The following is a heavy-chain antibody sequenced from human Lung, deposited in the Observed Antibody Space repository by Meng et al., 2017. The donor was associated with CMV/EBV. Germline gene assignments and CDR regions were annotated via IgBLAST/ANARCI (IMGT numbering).Heavy chain of an antibody. Sequence: KVSCKASGYTFTRYGISWVRQAPGQGLEWLGWTSTYNGITNYAQNLQGRVTMTTDTSTSTAYMELRSLRHDDTAVYYCARREGRFDSWGQGTLVTVSS. J-gene: IGHJ4*02. CDR1: GYTFTRYG. CDR3: ARREGRFDS. V-gene: IGHV1-18*01. CDR2: TSTYNGIT.